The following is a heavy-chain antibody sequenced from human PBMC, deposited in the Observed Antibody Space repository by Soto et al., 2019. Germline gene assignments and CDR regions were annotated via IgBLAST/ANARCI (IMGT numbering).Heavy chain of an antibody. CDR3: ARESYSDGMDV. CDR2: INHSGST. Sequence: SETLSLTCAVYGGSFSGYYWSWIRQPPGKGLEWIGEINHSGSTNYNPSLKSRVTISVDTSKNQFSLKLSSVTAADTAVYYCARESYSDGMDVWGQGTTVTVS. J-gene: IGHJ6*02. V-gene: IGHV4-34*01. CDR1: GGSFSGYY.